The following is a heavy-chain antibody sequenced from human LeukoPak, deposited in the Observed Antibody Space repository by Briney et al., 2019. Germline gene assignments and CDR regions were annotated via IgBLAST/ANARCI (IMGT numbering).Heavy chain of an antibody. CDR1: GDSVSSNSAA. J-gene: IGHJ6*02. D-gene: IGHD6-19*01. V-gene: IGHV6-1*01. CDR3: ARTGPTGEQWLVLHYYYGMDV. CDR2: TYYRSKWYN. Sequence: SQTLSLTCAISGDSVSSNSAAWNWIRQSPSRGLEWLGRTYYRSKWYNDYAVSVKSRITINPDTSKNQFSLQLNSVTPEDTAVYYCARTGPTGEQWLVLHYYYGMDVWGQGATVTVSS.